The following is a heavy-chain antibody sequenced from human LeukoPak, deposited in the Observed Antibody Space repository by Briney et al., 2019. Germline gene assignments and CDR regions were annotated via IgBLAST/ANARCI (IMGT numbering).Heavy chain of an antibody. Sequence: SGGSLRLSCAASGFTFNTYSMNWVRQAPGKGLEWVSSITSSSSYIYYADSVKGRFTISRDNAKNSLYLQMNSLRAEDTAVYYCAGGLWYASGSDYWGQGTLVTVSS. CDR3: AGGLWYASGSDY. J-gene: IGHJ4*02. CDR1: GFTFNTYS. V-gene: IGHV3-21*01. D-gene: IGHD3-10*01. CDR2: ITSSSSYI.